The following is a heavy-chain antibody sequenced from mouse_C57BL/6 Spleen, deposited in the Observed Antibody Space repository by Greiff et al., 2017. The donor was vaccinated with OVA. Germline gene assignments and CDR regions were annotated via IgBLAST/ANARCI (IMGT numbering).Heavy chain of an antibody. Sequence: VQLQQSGPELVKPGASVKIPCKASGYTFTDYNMDWVKQSHGKSLEWIGDFHPNNGGTIYNQKFKGKATLTVDKSTSTAYMELRRLTSEDTAAYDYARGEYDGNSAWFAYWGQGTLVTVSA. J-gene: IGHJ3*01. V-gene: IGHV1-18*01. D-gene: IGHD2-1*01. CDR1: GYTFTDYN. CDR2: FHPNNGGT. CDR3: ARGEYDGNSAWFAY.